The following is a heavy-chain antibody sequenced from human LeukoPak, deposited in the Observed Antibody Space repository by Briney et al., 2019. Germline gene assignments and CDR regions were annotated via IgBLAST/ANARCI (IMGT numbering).Heavy chain of an antibody. Sequence: GGSLRPSCAASGFTFSSYSMNWVRQAPGKGLEWVSSISSSSSYIYYADSVKGRFTISRDNAKNSLYLQMNSLRAEDTAVYYCARQHKYGGNALDPWGQGTLVTVSS. D-gene: IGHD4-23*01. CDR3: ARQHKYGGNALDP. V-gene: IGHV3-21*01. CDR2: ISSSSSYI. J-gene: IGHJ5*02. CDR1: GFTFSSYS.